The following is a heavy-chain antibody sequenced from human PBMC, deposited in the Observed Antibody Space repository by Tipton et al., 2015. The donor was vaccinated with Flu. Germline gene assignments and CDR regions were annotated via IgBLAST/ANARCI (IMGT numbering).Heavy chain of an antibody. J-gene: IGHJ4*02. V-gene: IGHV4-4*02. Sequence: SLRLSCAVSGGSISSSNWWSWVRQPPGKGLEWIGEIYHSGSTNYNPSLKSRVTISVDKSKNQFSLKLSSVTAADTAVYYCASWLSSSWYSSYFDYWGQGTLVTVS. CDR2: IYHSGST. D-gene: IGHD6-13*01. CDR1: GGSISSSNW. CDR3: ASWLSSSWYSSYFDY.